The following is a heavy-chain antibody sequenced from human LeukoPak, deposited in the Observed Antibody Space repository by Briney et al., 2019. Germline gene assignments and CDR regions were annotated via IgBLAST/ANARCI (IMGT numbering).Heavy chain of an antibody. Sequence: GASVKVSCKASGYSFSGYYLHWVRQAPGQGLEWMGRINPNSGATDYAQKFQDRVTITRDTSTGTAYMEVSWLRSGAKAVYYCASDSASGSWPDYWGQGTLVTVSS. J-gene: IGHJ4*02. CDR2: INPNSGAT. V-gene: IGHV1-2*06. D-gene: IGHD6-13*01. CDR3: ASDSASGSWPDY. CDR1: GYSFSGYY.